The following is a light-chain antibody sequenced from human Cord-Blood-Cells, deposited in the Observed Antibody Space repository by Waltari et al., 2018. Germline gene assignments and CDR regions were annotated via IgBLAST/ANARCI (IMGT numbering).Light chain of an antibody. J-gene: IGKJ4*01. CDR2: GAS. V-gene: IGKV3-20*01. Sequence: EIVLTQSTGPLSLSPGERATLSCRASQSVRSSYLAWYQQKPGQAPRLLIYGASSRATGIPDRFSGSGSGTDFTLTISRLEPEDFAVYYCQQYGSSPLTFGGGTKVEIK. CDR3: QQYGSSPLT. CDR1: QSVRSSY.